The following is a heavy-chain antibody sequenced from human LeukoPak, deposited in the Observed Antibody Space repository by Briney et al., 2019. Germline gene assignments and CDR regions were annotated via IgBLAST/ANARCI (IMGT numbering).Heavy chain of an antibody. D-gene: IGHD3-16*02. V-gene: IGHV4-4*07. CDR2: IYTTGMT. CDR1: GGSINSYW. J-gene: IGHJ4*02. CDR3: ARAGYTIGSYRFDY. Sequence: PSETLSLTCSVSGGSINSYWWSWIRQPAGKGLEFIGRIYTTGMTNYNTSLKSRVSMSVDTSKNQFSLELRSVTAADTAVYFCARAGYTIGSYRFDYWGQGALVTVSS.